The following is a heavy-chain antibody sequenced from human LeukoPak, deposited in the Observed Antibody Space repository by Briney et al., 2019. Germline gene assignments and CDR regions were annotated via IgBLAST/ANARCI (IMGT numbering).Heavy chain of an antibody. D-gene: IGHD2-2*01. Sequence: SETLSLTCAVYGGSFSGYYWSWIRQPPGKGLEWIGEINHSGSTNYNPSLKSRVTMSVDTSTNQFSLKLSSVPAADTAVYYCARDAQGFFAMTFVLDAFDIWGQGTMVTVSS. J-gene: IGHJ3*02. V-gene: IGHV4-34*01. CDR1: GGSFSGYY. CDR3: ARDAQGFFAMTFVLDAFDI. CDR2: INHSGST.